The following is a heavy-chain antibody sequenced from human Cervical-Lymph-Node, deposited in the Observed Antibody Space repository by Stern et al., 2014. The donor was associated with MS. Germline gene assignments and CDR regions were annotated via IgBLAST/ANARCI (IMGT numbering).Heavy chain of an antibody. D-gene: IGHD3-10*01. CDR3: ARDPRTMVRGVMSAFDI. CDR2: IIPIFGTA. V-gene: IGHV1-69*01. CDR1: GGTFSSYA. Sequence: VQLVESGAEVKKPGSSVKVSCKASGGTFSSYAISWVRQAPGQGLEWMGGIIPIFGTANYAQKFQGRVTITADESTSTAYMELSSLRSEDTAVYYCARDPRTMVRGVMSAFDIWGQGTMVTVSS. J-gene: IGHJ3*02.